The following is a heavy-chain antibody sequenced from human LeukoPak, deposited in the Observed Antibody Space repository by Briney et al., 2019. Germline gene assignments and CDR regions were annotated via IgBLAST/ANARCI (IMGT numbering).Heavy chain of an antibody. CDR1: GGSISSYY. CDR3: ARSRGLHSWDDGDAFDI. CDR2: IYTSGST. V-gene: IGHV4-4*07. J-gene: IGHJ3*02. Sequence: KASETLSLTCTVSGGSISSYYWSWIRQPAGKGREWIGRIYTSGSTNYNPSLKSRVTMSVDTSKNQFSLKLSSVTAADTAVYYCARSRGLHSWDDGDAFDIWGQGTMVTVSS. D-gene: IGHD1-1*01.